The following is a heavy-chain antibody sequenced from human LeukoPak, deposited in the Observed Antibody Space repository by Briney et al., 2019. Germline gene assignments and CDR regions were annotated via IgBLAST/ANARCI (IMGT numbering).Heavy chain of an antibody. CDR1: GFTVSSNY. D-gene: IGHD4-23*01. Sequence: GGSLRLSCAASGFTVSSNYMSWVRQAPGKGLEGVSVIYSGGSTYYEDSVKGRFTISRDNSKNTLYLQMNSLRAEDTAVYYGARDGGYGGKSEPDAFDIWGKGTMVTVSS. V-gene: IGHV3-66*02. J-gene: IGHJ3*02. CDR3: ARDGGYGGKSEPDAFDI. CDR2: IYSGGST.